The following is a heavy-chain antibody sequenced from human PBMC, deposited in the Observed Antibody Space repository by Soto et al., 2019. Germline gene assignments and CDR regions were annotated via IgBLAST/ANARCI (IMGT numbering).Heavy chain of an antibody. CDR2: IYWDDDK. Sequence: QITLKESGPTLVKPTQNLTLTCTLSGFSLSTSGVSVGWIRQPPGKALEWLALIYWDDDKRYRPSLKSRLTITNDTSKHQVVLIMTNMDPVDTATYYCAHRVVGEDAFDIWGQGTLVTVSS. J-gene: IGHJ3*02. CDR3: AHRVVGEDAFDI. V-gene: IGHV2-5*02. CDR1: GFSLSTSGVS.